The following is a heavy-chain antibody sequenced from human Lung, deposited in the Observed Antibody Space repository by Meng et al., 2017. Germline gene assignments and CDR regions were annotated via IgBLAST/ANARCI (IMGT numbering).Heavy chain of an antibody. CDR3: TRRGNWGSAFDI. J-gene: IGHJ3*02. Sequence: QGQLVESGGGVVQPGRSLRLSCVASGFSFSTYPVHWVRQAPGKGLQWVAIIAHDGYNKDYADSVKGRFTISRDNSKNTLSLEMNDLRVEDTAVYYCTRRGNWGSAFDIWGQGTMVTVSS. CDR2: IAHDGYNK. V-gene: IGHV3-30*04. CDR1: GFSFSTYP. D-gene: IGHD3-16*01.